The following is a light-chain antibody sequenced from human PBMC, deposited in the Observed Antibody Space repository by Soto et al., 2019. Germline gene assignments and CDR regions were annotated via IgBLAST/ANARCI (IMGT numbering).Light chain of an antibody. V-gene: IGLV2-23*02. J-gene: IGLJ2*01. Sequence: QSALTQPASVSGSPVQSVTISCTGTSSDVGSYDLVSWYQQHPGKAPKLMIYEVSKRPSGVSNRFFGSKSGNTASLTISGLQAEDEADYYCCSYAGLITLQFGEGTKLTVL. CDR3: CSYAGLITLQ. CDR2: EVS. CDR1: SSDVGSYDL.